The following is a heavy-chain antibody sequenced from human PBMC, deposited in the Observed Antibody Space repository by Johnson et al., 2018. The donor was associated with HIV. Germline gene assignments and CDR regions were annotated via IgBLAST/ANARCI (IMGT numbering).Heavy chain of an antibody. D-gene: IGHD2-15*01. CDR3: NTEWWSYAFDF. Sequence: VQLVESGGGLVQPGRSLRLSCAASGFTFDDYAMHWVRQAPGKGLVWVSRIKSDGSSTSYADSVKGRFTISRDLSKNTLSLQMNSLKTEDTAVYYCNTEWWSYAFDFWGQGTMVTVSS. V-gene: IGHV3-74*02. CDR2: IKSDGSST. CDR1: GFTFDDYA. J-gene: IGHJ3*01.